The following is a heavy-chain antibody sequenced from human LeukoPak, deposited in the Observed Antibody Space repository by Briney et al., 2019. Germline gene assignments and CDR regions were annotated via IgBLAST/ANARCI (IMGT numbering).Heavy chain of an antibody. CDR3: ARDGIPRIVAKVAFDI. CDR1: GFTFSSYS. V-gene: IGHV3-21*01. J-gene: IGHJ3*02. CDR2: ISSSSSYV. Sequence: GGSLRLSCAASGFTFSSYSMNWVRQAPGKGLEWVSSISSSSSYVYYADSLKGRFTISRDNAKNSLYLQMNSLRAEDTAVYYCARDGIPRIVAKVAFDIWGQGTVVTVSS. D-gene: IGHD5-12*01.